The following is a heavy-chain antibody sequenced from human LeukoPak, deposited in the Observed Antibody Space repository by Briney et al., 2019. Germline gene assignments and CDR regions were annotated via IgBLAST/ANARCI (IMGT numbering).Heavy chain of an antibody. V-gene: IGHV1-18*01. D-gene: IGHD3-9*01. Sequence: ASVRVSCKASGYTFKGYDMQWVRQAPGQGLEWMGWISAYNGNTNYAQKFQGRVTMTTDTSTRTAYMELRSLRSDDAAVYYCARAVRYFDWLLQADFYYYMDVWGKGTTVTISS. CDR1: GYTFKGYD. CDR2: ISAYNGNT. J-gene: IGHJ6*03. CDR3: ARAVRYFDWLLQADFYYYMDV.